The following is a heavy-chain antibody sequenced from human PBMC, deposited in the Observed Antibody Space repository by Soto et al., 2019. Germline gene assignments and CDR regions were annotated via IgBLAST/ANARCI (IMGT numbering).Heavy chain of an antibody. V-gene: IGHV3-30*18. J-gene: IGHJ6*02. CDR1: GFTFSSYG. CDR2: ISYDGSNK. D-gene: IGHD3-3*01. CDR3: AKPDSWSGYYHRRSYYYYYGMDV. Sequence: GGSLRLSCAASGFTFSSYGMHWVRQAPGKGLEWVAVISYDGSNKYYADSVKGRFTISRDNSKNTLYLQMNSLRAEDTAVYYCAKPDSWSGYYHRRSYYYYYGMDVWGQGTTVTVSS.